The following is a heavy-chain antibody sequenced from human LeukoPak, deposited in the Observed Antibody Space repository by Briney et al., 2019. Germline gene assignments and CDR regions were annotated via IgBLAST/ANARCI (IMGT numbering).Heavy chain of an antibody. CDR3: AKGSGDSCFSPLDS. D-gene: IGHD2-15*01. V-gene: IGHV3-23*01. J-gene: IGHJ4*02. Sequence: GGSLRLSCAASRFTLTSYAMSWVRQAPGKGLEWVSLICGRGGNTYYADSVKGRFTISRDNSKNTLSLQMNSLRAEDTAVYYCAKGSGDSCFSPLDSWGQGTLVTVSS. CDR2: ICGRGGNT. CDR1: RFTLTSYA.